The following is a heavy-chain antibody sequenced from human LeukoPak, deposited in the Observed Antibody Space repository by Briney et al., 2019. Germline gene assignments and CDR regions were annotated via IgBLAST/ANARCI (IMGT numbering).Heavy chain of an antibody. CDR3: ARDAPQVPAAGVLAS. CDR2: MYSRGDT. Sequence: TGGSLRLSCAASGFTVSDNYMSWVRQAPGKGLEWVSVMYSRGDTYYADSVKGRFTFSRDISKNTLYLQMNGLRTEDTAMYYCARDAPQVPAAGVLASRGQGTLVTVSS. D-gene: IGHD6-13*01. J-gene: IGHJ4*02. CDR1: GFTVSDNY. V-gene: IGHV3-53*01.